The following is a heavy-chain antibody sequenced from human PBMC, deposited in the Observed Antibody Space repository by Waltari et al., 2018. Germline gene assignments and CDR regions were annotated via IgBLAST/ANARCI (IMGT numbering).Heavy chain of an antibody. V-gene: IGHV5-10-1*03. CDR1: GYSFTSYW. Sequence: EMQLVQSGAEVKKPGESLRISCEASGYSFTSYWINWVRQMPGKGLDWMGTMAPNKYYTKDSPSFHGHVTISVDSSINTGCVQWSSLKASDTAIYYCARAVVSNAFNIWGQGTMVTVSS. D-gene: IGHD2-15*01. CDR2: MAPNKYYT. CDR3: ARAVVSNAFNI. J-gene: IGHJ3*02.